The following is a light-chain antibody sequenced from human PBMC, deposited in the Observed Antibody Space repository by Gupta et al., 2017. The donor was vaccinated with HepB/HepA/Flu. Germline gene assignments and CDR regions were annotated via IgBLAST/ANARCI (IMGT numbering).Light chain of an antibody. CDR2: DVS. CDR3: SSYTSSSTLPYV. J-gene: IGLJ1*01. Sequence: QSALTQPASVSGSPGQSITISCTGTSSDVGAYSYVSWYQQHPGKAPKLMIYDVSNRPSGVSNRFSGSKSGNTASLTISGLQAEDEADYYCSSYTSSSTLPYVFGTGTKVTVL. V-gene: IGLV2-14*03. CDR1: SSDVGAYSY.